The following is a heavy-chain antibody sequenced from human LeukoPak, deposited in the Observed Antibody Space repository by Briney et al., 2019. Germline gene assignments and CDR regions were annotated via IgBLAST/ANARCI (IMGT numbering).Heavy chain of an antibody. CDR3: ARDPMGGDYDILTGYHDY. Sequence: GGSLRLSCAASGFTFSSYEMNWVRQAPGKGLEWVSSISSSSSYIYYADSVKGRFTISRDNAKNSLYLQMNSLRAEDTAVYYCARDPMGGDYDILTGYHDYWGQGTLVTVPS. CDR1: GFTFSSYE. V-gene: IGHV3-21*01. J-gene: IGHJ4*02. CDR2: ISSSSSYI. D-gene: IGHD3-9*01.